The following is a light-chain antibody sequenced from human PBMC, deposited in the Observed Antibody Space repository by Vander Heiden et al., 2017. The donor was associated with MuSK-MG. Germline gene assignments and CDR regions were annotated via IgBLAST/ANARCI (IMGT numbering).Light chain of an antibody. CDR2: GNS. CDR3: QSYDSSLSGVV. Sequence: QSVLTQPPSVSGAPGQRVTISCTGSSSHIGAGYDVHWYQQLPGTAPNLLIYGNSNRPSGVPDRFSVSKSGTSASLAITGLQAEDEADYYCQSYDSSLSGVVFGGGTKLTVL. J-gene: IGLJ2*01. CDR1: SSHIGAGYD. V-gene: IGLV1-40*01.